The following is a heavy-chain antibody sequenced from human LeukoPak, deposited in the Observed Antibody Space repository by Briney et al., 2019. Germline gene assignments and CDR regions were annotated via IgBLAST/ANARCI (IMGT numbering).Heavy chain of an antibody. CDR2: INYSGST. V-gene: IGHV4-59*08. D-gene: IGHD6-13*01. CDR3: ARHGSSRWSTFYFDY. J-gene: IGHJ4*02. CDR1: GGSISTNY. Sequence: SETLSLTCTVSGGSISTNYWSWIRQPPGKGLDWIGHINYSGSTNYNPSLKSRVTISVDTSKNQFSLNLSSVTAADTAVYYCARHGSSRWSTFYFDYWGQGTLVTVSS.